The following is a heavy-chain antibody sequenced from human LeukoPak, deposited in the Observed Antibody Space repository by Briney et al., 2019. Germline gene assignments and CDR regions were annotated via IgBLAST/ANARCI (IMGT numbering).Heavy chain of an antibody. CDR3: ARGYCSGGSCYTIDF. V-gene: IGHV1-46*01. Sequence: GASVKVSCKASGYTFTSYYMHWVRQYPGQGLEWMGIINPSGGSTSYAQKFQGRVTVTRDTSTSTVYMELSSLRSEDTAVYYCARGYCSGGSCYTIDFWRQGTLVTVSS. CDR2: INPSGGST. D-gene: IGHD2-15*01. J-gene: IGHJ4*02. CDR1: GYTFTSYY.